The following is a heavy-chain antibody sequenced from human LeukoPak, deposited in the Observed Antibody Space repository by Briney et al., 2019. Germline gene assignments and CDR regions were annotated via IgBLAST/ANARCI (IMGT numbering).Heavy chain of an antibody. CDR3: ARTSGVSVAGSPYYFDV. J-gene: IGHJ4*02. CDR1: GYLFINYG. CDR2: ISPYSGKT. D-gene: IGHD6-19*01. Sequence: ASVKVSCKASGYLFINYGISWLRQAPGQGLECMGWISPYSGKTDYAQKLQGRVTMTTDTSTTTAYMELRSMRFDDKAGYYCARTSGVSVAGSPYYFDVWGQGTLISVSS. V-gene: IGHV1-18*01.